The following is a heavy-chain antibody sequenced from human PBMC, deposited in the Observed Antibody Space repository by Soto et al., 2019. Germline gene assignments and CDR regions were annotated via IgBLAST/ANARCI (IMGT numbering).Heavy chain of an antibody. CDR1: GYSFRNYW. V-gene: IGHV5-51*01. Sequence: PGESLKISCEGSGYSFRNYWIGWVRQVPGTGLEWVGIIYPGDSDTIYNPSLQGHVIISADKSISTAYLQWSSLKASDTAIYYCARHATTYYASGAHLYCDYWGQGTQVTVSS. D-gene: IGHD3-10*01. CDR2: IYPGDSDT. J-gene: IGHJ4*02. CDR3: ARHATTYYASGAHLYCDY.